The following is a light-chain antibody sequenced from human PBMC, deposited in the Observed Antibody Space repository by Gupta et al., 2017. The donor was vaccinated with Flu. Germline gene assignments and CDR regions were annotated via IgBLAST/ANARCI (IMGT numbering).Light chain of an antibody. J-gene: IGLJ2*01. CDR2: EVS. CDR1: SSDIGGYNY. Sequence: QSALTQPASVSASPGPSITISCTGTSSDIGGYNYVSWYQHHPGKAPKLMIFEVSDRPSGVSTRFSGSKSGNTASLTISGLQAEDEADYYCSSYTNTHTLVLFGGGTKLTVL. V-gene: IGLV2-14*01. CDR3: SSYTNTHTLVL.